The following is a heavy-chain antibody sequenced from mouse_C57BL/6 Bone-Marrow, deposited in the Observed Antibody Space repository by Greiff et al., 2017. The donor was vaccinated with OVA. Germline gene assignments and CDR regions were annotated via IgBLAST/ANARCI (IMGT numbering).Heavy chain of an antibody. Sequence: EVQVVESGGGLVKPGGSLKLSCAASGFTFSSYAMSWVRQTPEKRLEWVATISDGGSYTYYPDNVKGRFTISRDNAKNNLYLQMSHLKSEDTAMYYCARGGLGRRRFDYWGQGTLVTVSA. CDR3: ARGGLGRRRFDY. J-gene: IGHJ3*01. CDR2: ISDGGSYT. CDR1: GFTFSSYA. D-gene: IGHD4-1*01. V-gene: IGHV5-4*01.